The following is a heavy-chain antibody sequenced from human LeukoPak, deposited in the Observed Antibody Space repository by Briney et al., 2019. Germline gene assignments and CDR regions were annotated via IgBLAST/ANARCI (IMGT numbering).Heavy chain of an antibody. CDR3: VRGQDIVVVVAATDY. D-gene: IGHD2-15*01. CDR1: GFPFRSYS. J-gene: IGHJ4*02. CDR2: ISYDGSNK. Sequence: GGSLRLSCAASGFPFRSYSMNWVRQAPGKGLEWVAVISYDGSNKYYADSVKGRFTISRDNSKNTLYLQMNSLRAEDTAVYYCVRGQDIVVVVAATDYWGQGTLVTVSS. V-gene: IGHV3-30*03.